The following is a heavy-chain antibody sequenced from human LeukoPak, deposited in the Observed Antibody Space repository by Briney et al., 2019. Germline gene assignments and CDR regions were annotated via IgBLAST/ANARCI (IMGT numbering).Heavy chain of an antibody. V-gene: IGHV3-30*18. J-gene: IGHJ4*02. Sequence: GGSLRLSCAASGFTFSSYGMHWVRQAPGKGLEWVSVMSYDGSNKYYADSVKGRFTISRDNSKNTLYLQMNSLRAEDTAVYYCAKDFRIAAAGSATDYFDYWGQGTLVTVSS. CDR1: GFTFSSYG. D-gene: IGHD6-13*01. CDR2: MSYDGSNK. CDR3: AKDFRIAAAGSATDYFDY.